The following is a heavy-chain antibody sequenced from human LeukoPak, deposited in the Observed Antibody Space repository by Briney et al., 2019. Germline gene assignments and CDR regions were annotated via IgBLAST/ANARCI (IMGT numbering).Heavy chain of an antibody. CDR3: ARHGYSYGFWFDP. V-gene: IGHV4-34*01. CDR2: INHSGST. Sequence: SETLSLTCAVYGGSFSGYYWSWIRQPPGKGLEWIGEINHSGSTNYNPSLKSRVTISVDTSKNQFSLKLSSVTAADTAVYYCARHGYSYGFWFDPWGQGTLVTVSS. CDR1: GGSFSGYY. D-gene: IGHD5-18*01. J-gene: IGHJ5*02.